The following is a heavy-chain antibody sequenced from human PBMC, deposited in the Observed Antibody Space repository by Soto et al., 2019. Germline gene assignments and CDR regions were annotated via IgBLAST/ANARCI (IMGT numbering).Heavy chain of an antibody. CDR2: ISSSSSYI. D-gene: IGHD2-15*01. V-gene: IGHV3-21*01. CDR3: AINSCYWAPSEHQLFDN. CDR1: GFTFSSYS. Sequence: GGSLRLSCAASGFTFSSYSMNWVRQAPGKGLEWVSSISSSSSYIYYADSVKGRFTISRDNAKNSLYLQMNSLRAEDTAVYYCAINSCYWAPSEHQLFDNWGQGTLVTVSS. J-gene: IGHJ4*02.